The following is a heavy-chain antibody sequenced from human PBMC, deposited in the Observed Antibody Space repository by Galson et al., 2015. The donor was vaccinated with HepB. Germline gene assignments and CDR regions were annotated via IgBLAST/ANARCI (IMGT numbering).Heavy chain of an antibody. CDR1: GFTFSSYA. D-gene: IGHD1-26*01. J-gene: IGHJ6*02. CDR3: AKDGEGGGSYPYGMDV. CDR2: ISGSGGST. V-gene: IGHV3-23*01. Sequence: SLRLSCAASGFTFSSYAMSWVRQAPGKGLEWVSAISGSGGSTYYADSVKGRFTISRDNSKNTLYLQMNSLRAEDTAVYYCAKDGEGGGSYPYGMDVWGQGTTVTVSS.